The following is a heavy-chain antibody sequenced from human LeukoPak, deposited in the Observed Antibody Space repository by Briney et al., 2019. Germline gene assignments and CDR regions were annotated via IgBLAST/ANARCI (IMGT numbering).Heavy chain of an antibody. D-gene: IGHD6-13*01. J-gene: IGHJ3*02. CDR2: IYTSGST. V-gene: IGHV4-4*07. Sequence: SETLSLTCTVSGGSISSYYWNWIRQPAGKGLEWIGRIYTSGSTNYNPSLKSRVTMSVDTSKNQFSLKLSSVTAADTAVYYCARDRYSSTGDAFDIWGQGTMVTVSS. CDR3: ARDRYSSTGDAFDI. CDR1: GGSISSYY.